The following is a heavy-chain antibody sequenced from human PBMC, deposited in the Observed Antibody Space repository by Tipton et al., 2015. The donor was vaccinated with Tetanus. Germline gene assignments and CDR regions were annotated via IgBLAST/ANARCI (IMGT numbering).Heavy chain of an antibody. CDR1: GGSISSSPYF. Sequence: TLSLTCTVSGGSISSSPYFWNWIRQQPGKGPEWIGYIYYSGGTFYNPSLSGRVTISVDTSKNQFSLKMNSVTAADTAMYYCAREPAATGTSLFDYWGQGTLITVSS. D-gene: IGHD6-13*01. V-gene: IGHV4-31*03. CDR3: AREPAATGTSLFDY. J-gene: IGHJ4*02. CDR2: IYYSGGT.